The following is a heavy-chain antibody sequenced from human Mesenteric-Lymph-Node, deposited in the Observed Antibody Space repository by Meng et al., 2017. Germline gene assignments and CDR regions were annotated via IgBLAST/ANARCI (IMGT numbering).Heavy chain of an antibody. V-gene: IGHV4-61*01. Sequence: GSLRLSCTFSGGSVSSGSYYWSWTRQPPGKGLEWIGYIYYSGSTNYNPSRKSRVTISVDTSTNQFSLKVSSVTAAETAVYYCARAPSIQLWLHYWGQGTLVTVSS. CDR3: ARAPSIQLWLHY. CDR2: IYYSGST. D-gene: IGHD5-18*01. J-gene: IGHJ4*02. CDR1: GGSVSSGSYY.